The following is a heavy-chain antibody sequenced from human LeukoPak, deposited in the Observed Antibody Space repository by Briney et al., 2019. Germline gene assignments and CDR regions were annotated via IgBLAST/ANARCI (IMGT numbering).Heavy chain of an antibody. J-gene: IGHJ4*02. Sequence: GGSLKLSCAASGFTLSGSATHWVPQASGEGLEWVSPISGSGGSTYYADSVKGRFAISRDNSKNIMYLQMNSLRAEDTAVYYCAKERTDSSGWAFDYWGQGNLVTVSS. CDR2: ISGSGGST. CDR3: AKERTDSSGWAFDY. D-gene: IGHD6-19*01. CDR1: GFTLSGSA. V-gene: IGHV3-23*01.